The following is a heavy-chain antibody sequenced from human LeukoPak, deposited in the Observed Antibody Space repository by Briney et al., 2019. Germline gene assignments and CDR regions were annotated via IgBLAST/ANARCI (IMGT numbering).Heavy chain of an antibody. V-gene: IGHV3-9*03. CDR1: GFTFDDYA. D-gene: IGHD1/OR15-1a*01. Sequence: GGSLRLSCAASGFTFDDYAMHWVRQAPGKGLEWVSGISWNSGSIGYADSVKGRFTISRDNAKYSLYLQMNSLKAEDMALYYCAKDLTPEHGPFDYWGQGTLVTVSS. CDR3: AKDLTPEHGPFDY. J-gene: IGHJ4*02. CDR2: ISWNSGSI.